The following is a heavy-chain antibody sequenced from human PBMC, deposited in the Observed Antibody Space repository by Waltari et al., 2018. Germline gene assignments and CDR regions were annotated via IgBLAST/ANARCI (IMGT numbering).Heavy chain of an antibody. V-gene: IGHV3-7*01. CDR3: ARPRGSGWKDWFDP. CDR2: IKQDGSGK. CDR1: GFTFSSYW. Sequence: EVQLVESGGGLVQPGGSLRLSCAASGFTFSSYWMSWVRQAPGKGLEWVANIKQDGSGKYYVDAGKGRCTSSRDNAKNSLYLQMNSLRAEDTAVYYCARPRGSGWKDWFDPWGQGTLVTVSS. D-gene: IGHD6-19*01. J-gene: IGHJ5*02.